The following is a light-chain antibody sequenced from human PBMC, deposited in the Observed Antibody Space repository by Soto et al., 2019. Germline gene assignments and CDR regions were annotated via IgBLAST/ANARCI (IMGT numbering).Light chain of an antibody. J-gene: IGKJ5*01. V-gene: IGKV3-11*01. CDR2: DAS. CDR1: QSVSSY. Sequence: EIGLTQSASTLSWSPGERATLSCRASQSVSSYLAWYQQKPGQAPRLLIYDASNRATGIPARFSGTGSGTAFTLIINSLEPEDFAVYYCQQRSSPTFGQGTRLEIK. CDR3: QQRSSPT.